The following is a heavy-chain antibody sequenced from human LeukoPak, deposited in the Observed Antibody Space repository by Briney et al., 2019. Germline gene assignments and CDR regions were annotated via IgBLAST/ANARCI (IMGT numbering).Heavy chain of an antibody. CDR1: GFTFSSYA. Sequence: GGSLRLSCAASGFTFSSYAMSWVRQAPGKGLEWVSAICGSGGSTYYADSVKGRFTISRDNSKNTLYLQMNSLRAEDTAVYYCAKALAVAGTPRGRYYYYYGMDVWGQGTTVTVSS. J-gene: IGHJ6*02. D-gene: IGHD6-19*01. CDR3: AKALAVAGTPRGRYYYYYGMDV. CDR2: ICGSGGST. V-gene: IGHV3-23*01.